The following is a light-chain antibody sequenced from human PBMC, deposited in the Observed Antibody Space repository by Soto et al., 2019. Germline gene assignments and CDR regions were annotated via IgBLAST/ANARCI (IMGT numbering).Light chain of an antibody. J-gene: IGKJ5*01. Sequence: DLPITHSPSSLSAPXVHRVPITCRASQDIDKYLNWYQQKPGKAPKLLIYAASSLQSGVPSRFSGSGSGTDFTLTISSLQPEDFATYYCQQKGTFGQGTRLEIK. V-gene: IGKV1-39*01. CDR2: AAS. CDR3: QQKGT. CDR1: QDIDKY.